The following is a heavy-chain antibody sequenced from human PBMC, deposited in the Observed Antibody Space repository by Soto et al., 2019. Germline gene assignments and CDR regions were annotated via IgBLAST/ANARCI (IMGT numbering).Heavy chain of an antibody. V-gene: IGHV2-5*02. D-gene: IGHD6-13*01. Sequence: QITLTESGPTLVKPTQTLTLTCTCSGFSFITSAECVGWIRQPPGKALAWLALVYWDDDKRYSPFRKSGLTITKATSTNPVVLTITNMDPVDTDTYYCAPLYRTASGTRYSFEYWCQGTLVTVSS. J-gene: IGHJ4*02. CDR1: GFSFITSAEC. CDR3: APLYRTASGTRYSFEY. CDR2: VYWDDDK.